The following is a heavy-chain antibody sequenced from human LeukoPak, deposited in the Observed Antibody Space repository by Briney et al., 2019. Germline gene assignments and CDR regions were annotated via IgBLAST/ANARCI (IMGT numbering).Heavy chain of an antibody. CDR3: AREAVDNNYYYYYMDV. Sequence: ASVKVSCKVSGYTLTELSMHWVRQAPGQRLEWMGWINAGNGNTKYSQEFQGRVTITRDTSASTAYMELSSLRSEDMAVYYCAREAVDNNYYYYYMDVWGKGTTVTVSS. CDR1: GYTLTELS. J-gene: IGHJ6*03. D-gene: IGHD5-12*01. CDR2: INAGNGNT. V-gene: IGHV1-3*03.